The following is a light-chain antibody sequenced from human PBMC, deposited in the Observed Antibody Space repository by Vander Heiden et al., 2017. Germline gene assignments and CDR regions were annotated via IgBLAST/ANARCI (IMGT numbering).Light chain of an antibody. V-gene: IGKV1-39*01. CDR2: AAS. Sequence: DIQMTQSPSSLSASVGDRVTITCRASQSISSYLNWYQQKPGKAPKLLIYAASRLQSGVPSRFSGSGSGTDFTLTISRLQPEDFTTYYCQQSYSTPPFGQGTKVEIK. CDR1: QSISSY. J-gene: IGKJ2*01. CDR3: QQSYSTPP.